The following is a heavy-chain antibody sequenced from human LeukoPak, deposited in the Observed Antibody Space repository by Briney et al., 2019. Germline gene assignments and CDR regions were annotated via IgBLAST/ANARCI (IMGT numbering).Heavy chain of an antibody. J-gene: IGHJ4*02. CDR3: ARSITYCSSTSCHRARYQVPDY. CDR2: IIPIFGTA. Sequence: GASVKVSCKASGGTFSSYAISWVRQAPGQGLEWMGGIIPIFGTANYAQKFQGRVTITTDESTSTAYMELSSLRSEDTAVYYCARSITYCSSTSCHRARYQVPDYWGQGTLVTVSS. CDR1: GGTFSSYA. D-gene: IGHD2-2*01. V-gene: IGHV1-69*05.